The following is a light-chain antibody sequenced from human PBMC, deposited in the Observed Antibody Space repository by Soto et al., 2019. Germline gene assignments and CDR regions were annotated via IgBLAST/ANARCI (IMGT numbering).Light chain of an antibody. CDR1: SSDVGTYDL. CDR2: EVS. Sequence: QSVLTQPASMSGSPGQSITISFTGTSSDVGTYDLVSWYQQHPGKAPKLMIYEVSKRPSGVSNRFSGSKPGNTASLTISGLQAEDEADYHCCSYAVSSTYVFGTGTKVTVL. V-gene: IGLV2-23*02. CDR3: CSYAVSSTYV. J-gene: IGLJ1*01.